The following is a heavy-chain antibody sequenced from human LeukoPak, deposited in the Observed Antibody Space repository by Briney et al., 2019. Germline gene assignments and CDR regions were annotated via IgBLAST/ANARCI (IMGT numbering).Heavy chain of an antibody. Sequence: GASVKVSCMASGYTFTSYDVNGVGQATGQGVEWMGWMNPNSGNTGYAQKFQGRVTITRNTSISTAYMELSSLRSEDTAVYYCARGNRGYCSGGSCYNWFDPWGQGTLVTVSS. CDR2: MNPNSGNT. D-gene: IGHD2-15*01. J-gene: IGHJ5*02. CDR3: ARGNRGYCSGGSCYNWFDP. CDR1: GYTFTSYD. V-gene: IGHV1-8*03.